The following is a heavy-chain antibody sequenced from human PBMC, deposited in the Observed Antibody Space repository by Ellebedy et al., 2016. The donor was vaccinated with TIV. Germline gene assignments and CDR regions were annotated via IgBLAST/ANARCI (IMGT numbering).Heavy chain of an antibody. Sequence: GGSLRLXXAASGFSFSSYAMTWVRQAPGKGLEWVSALSGSGDSTYYADSVKGRFTISRDDPKSTLYLQMNNLRAEDTAVYYCAKDRDDAGDFVFDSWGQGTLVTVSS. CDR2: LSGSGDST. J-gene: IGHJ4*02. CDR1: GFSFSSYA. D-gene: IGHD4-17*01. CDR3: AKDRDDAGDFVFDS. V-gene: IGHV3-23*01.